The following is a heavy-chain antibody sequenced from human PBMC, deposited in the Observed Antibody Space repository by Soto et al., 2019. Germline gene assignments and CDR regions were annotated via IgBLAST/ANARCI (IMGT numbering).Heavy chain of an antibody. V-gene: IGHV3-30*18. D-gene: IGHD5-18*01. J-gene: IGHJ4*02. CDR2: ISYEGSSK. CDR1: GFTFSSYG. Sequence: QVQLVESGGGVVQPGRSLRLSCAASGFTFSSYGMHWVRQAPGKGLEWVAVISYEGSSKYYADSVKGRFTISRDNSKNTLYLQMNSLRAEDTAVYYCAKDRRWDRYSYEFDYWGQGTLVTVSS. CDR3: AKDRRWDRYSYEFDY.